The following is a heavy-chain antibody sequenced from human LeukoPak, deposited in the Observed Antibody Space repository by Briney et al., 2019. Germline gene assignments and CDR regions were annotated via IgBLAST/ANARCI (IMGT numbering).Heavy chain of an antibody. D-gene: IGHD2-15*01. CDR2: IFHGGSS. Sequence: PSETLSLTCDVSGGSVSSADYSWSWIRQPPGTGLEWLGFIFHGGSSYYNPSLKSRVTISIDRSKNQFSLELNSVTAADTAVYYCARGFDDYYAASGATWVYFDYWGQGSLVTVSS. V-gene: IGHV4-30-2*01. J-gene: IGHJ4*02. CDR1: GGSVSSADYS. CDR3: ARGFDDYYAASGATWVYFDY.